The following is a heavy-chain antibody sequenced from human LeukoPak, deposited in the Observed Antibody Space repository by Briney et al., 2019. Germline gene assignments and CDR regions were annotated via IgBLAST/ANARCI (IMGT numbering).Heavy chain of an antibody. Sequence: GGSLRLSCAASGFTFSSYAMSWVRQAPGKGLEWVSAISGSGGSTYYADSVKGRFTISRDNSKNTLYLQMNSLRAEDTAVYYCARDPRQCIGSSCHGPYYFDYWGQGTLVTVSS. CDR2: ISGSGGST. V-gene: IGHV3-23*01. CDR3: ARDPRQCIGSSCHGPYYFDY. CDR1: GFTFSSYA. D-gene: IGHD2-15*01. J-gene: IGHJ4*02.